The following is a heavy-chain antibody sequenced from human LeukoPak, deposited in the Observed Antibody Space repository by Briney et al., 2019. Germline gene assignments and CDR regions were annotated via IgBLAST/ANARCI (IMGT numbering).Heavy chain of an antibody. CDR3: ARAENDYVSGPYYYYYMDV. D-gene: IGHD3-16*01. J-gene: IGHJ6*03. CDR1: GGSFSGYY. Sequence: SETLSLTCAVYGGSFSGYYWSWIRQPPGKGLEWIGEINHSGSTNYNPSLKSRVTISVDTSKNQFSLKLSSVTAADTAVYYCARAENDYVSGPYYYYYMDVWGKGTTVTISS. V-gene: IGHV4-34*01. CDR2: INHSGST.